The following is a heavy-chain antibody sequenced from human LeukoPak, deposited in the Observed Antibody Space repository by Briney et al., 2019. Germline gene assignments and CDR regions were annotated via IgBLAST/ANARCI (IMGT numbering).Heavy chain of an antibody. J-gene: IGHJ4*02. CDR3: ARGLVGAFDF. CDR2: MNSDGSST. CDR1: GFTFSSYW. D-gene: IGHD1-26*01. Sequence: GGSLRLSCAASGFTFSSYWMHWVRQAPGKGLVWVSRMNSDGSSTSYADSVKGRFTISRDNAKNTLYLQVNSLRAEDTAVYYCARGLVGAFDFWGQGNLVTVSS. V-gene: IGHV3-74*01.